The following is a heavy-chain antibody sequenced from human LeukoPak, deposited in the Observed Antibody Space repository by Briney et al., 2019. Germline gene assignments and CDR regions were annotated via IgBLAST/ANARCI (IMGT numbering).Heavy chain of an antibody. CDR3: AKEGAATTGGFDY. CDR2: INPHSGKT. CDR1: GYPFRNYD. Sequence: GASVKVSCKTSGYPFRNYDINWVRQATGQGLEWMGWINPHSGKTGYAQKFQGRVTMTTDTSASTAYMELSSLRSEDTAVYYCAKEGAATTGGFDYWGQGTLVTVSS. D-gene: IGHD1-26*01. V-gene: IGHV1-8*01. J-gene: IGHJ4*02.